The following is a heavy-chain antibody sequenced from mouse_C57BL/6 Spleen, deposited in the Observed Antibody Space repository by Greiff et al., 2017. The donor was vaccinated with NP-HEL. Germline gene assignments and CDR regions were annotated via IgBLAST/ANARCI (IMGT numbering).Heavy chain of an antibody. CDR2: IYPGSGST. J-gene: IGHJ2*01. V-gene: IGHV1-55*01. CDR3: ARSLITTVVARDY. CDR1: GYTFTSYW. D-gene: IGHD1-1*01. Sequence: QVQLKQPGAELVKPGASVKMSCKASGYTFTSYWITWVKQRPGQGLEWIGDIYPGSGSTNYNEKFKSKATLTVDTSSSTAYMQLSSLTSEDSAVYYCARSLITTVVARDYWGQGTTLTVSS.